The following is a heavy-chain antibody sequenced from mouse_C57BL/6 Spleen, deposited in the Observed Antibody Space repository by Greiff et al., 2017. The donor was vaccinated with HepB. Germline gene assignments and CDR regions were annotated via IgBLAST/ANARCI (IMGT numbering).Heavy chain of an antibody. J-gene: IGHJ3*01. CDR3: AKSGGMDYYGSPWFAY. V-gene: IGHV2-5*01. Sequence: VQLQQSGPGLVQPSQSLSITCTVSGFSLTSYGVHWVRQSPGKGLEWLGVIWRGGSTDYNAAFMSRLSITKDNSKSQVFFKMNSLQADDTAIYYGAKSGGMDYYGSPWFAYWGQGTLVTVSA. D-gene: IGHD1-1*01. CDR2: IWRGGST. CDR1: GFSLTSYG.